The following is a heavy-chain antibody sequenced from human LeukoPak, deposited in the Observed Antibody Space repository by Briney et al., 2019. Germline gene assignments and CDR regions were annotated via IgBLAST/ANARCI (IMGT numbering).Heavy chain of an antibody. CDR1: GYTFTSYG. CDR3: ARSMFPSRTFQYSSSWGY. Sequence: GASVKVSCKASGYTFTSYGISWVRQAPGQGLEWMGWISAYNGNTNYAQKLQGRVTMTTDTSTSTAYMELRSLRSDDTAVYYCARSMFPSRTFQYSSSWGYWGQGTLVTVSS. J-gene: IGHJ4*02. V-gene: IGHV1-18*04. CDR2: ISAYNGNT. D-gene: IGHD6-13*01.